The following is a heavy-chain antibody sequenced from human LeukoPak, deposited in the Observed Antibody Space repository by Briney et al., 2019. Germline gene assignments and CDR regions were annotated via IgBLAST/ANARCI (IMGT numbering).Heavy chain of an antibody. V-gene: IGHV3-74*01. Sequence: GSLRLSCAASGFIFSSYWMHWVRQAPGKGLVWVSRINSDGSSTGYADSVKGRFTISRDNAKNTLYLQMNSLRAEDTAVYYCARRVVVPAAPYYFDYWGQGTLVTVSS. J-gene: IGHJ4*02. CDR1: GFIFSSYW. CDR3: ARRVVVPAAPYYFDY. CDR2: INSDGSST. D-gene: IGHD2-2*01.